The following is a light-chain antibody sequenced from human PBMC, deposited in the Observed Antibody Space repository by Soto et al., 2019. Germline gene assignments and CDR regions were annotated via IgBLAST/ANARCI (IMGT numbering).Light chain of an antibody. J-gene: IGLJ2*01. CDR3: AAWDDSLNGHVV. CDR2: GNN. CDR1: NSNIGSNH. V-gene: IGLV1-44*01. Sequence: QAVVTQPPSASGTPGQRFAISCSGSNSNIGSNHVNWYQQLPGTAPKLLIYGNNQRPSGVPDRFSGSRSGTSASLAISGLQSEDEADYYCAAWDDSLNGHVVFGGGTKVTVL.